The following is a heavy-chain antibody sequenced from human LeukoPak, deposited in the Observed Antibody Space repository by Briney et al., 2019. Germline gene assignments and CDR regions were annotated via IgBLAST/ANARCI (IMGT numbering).Heavy chain of an antibody. CDR3: ARGSFDYFDY. CDR2: IYYSGST. CDR1: GGSFSRGGYY. V-gene: IGHV4-31*03. J-gene: IGHJ4*02. Sequence: SHTLSLPCTVSGGSFSRGGYYWSWIPKHPGEGLECIGYIYYSGSTYYNPCLKSRVSISVDTSKNQFSLKLSSVTAADTAVYYCARGSFDYFDYWGQGTLVTVSS.